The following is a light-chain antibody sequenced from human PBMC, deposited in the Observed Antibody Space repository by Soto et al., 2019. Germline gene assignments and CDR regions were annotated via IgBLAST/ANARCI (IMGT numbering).Light chain of an antibody. CDR2: NNS. CDR1: SSNIGAGSD. Sequence: QSVLTQPPSVSGAPGQRVTISCTGSSSNIGAGSDVHWYQQLPGTAPKLLIYNNSNRPSGVPDRFSGSKSGTSASLAITGLQADDEADYYCQSYDRSLREVFGSGTKLTVL. J-gene: IGLJ1*01. CDR3: QSYDRSLREV. V-gene: IGLV1-40*01.